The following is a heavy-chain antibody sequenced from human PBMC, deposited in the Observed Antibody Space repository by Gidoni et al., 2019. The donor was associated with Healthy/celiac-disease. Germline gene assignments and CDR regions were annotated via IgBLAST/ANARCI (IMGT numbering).Heavy chain of an antibody. CDR3: ARGSYGDMVRGVTYYFDY. Sequence: QVQLVQSGAEVKKPGASVKVSCKASGYTFTSYYMHWVRQAPGQGLEWMGIINPSGGSTSYAQKFQGRVTMTRDTSTSTVYMELSSLRSEDTAVYYCARGSYGDMVRGVTYYFDYWGQGTLVTVSS. CDR2: INPSGGST. CDR1: GYTFTSYY. D-gene: IGHD3-10*01. J-gene: IGHJ4*02. V-gene: IGHV1-46*01.